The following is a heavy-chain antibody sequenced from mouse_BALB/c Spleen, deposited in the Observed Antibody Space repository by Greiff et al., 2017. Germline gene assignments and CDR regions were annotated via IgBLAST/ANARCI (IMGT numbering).Heavy chain of an antibody. CDR3: ARNGFYYAMDY. J-gene: IGHJ4*01. CDR1: GFTFSSFG. Sequence: EVKVVESGGGLVQPGGSRKLSCAASGFTFSSFGMHWVRQAPEKGLEWVAYISSGRSTIYYADTVKGRFIIPRDNLKNTLFLHMTSLRSEDTAMYYCARNGFYYAMDYWGQGTAVTVAS. V-gene: IGHV5-17*02. CDR2: ISSGRSTI.